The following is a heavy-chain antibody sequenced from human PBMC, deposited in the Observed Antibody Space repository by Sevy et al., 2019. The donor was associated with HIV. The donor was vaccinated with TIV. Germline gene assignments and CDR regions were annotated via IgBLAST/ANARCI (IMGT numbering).Heavy chain of an antibody. Sequence: QSQTLSLTCAISGDSVSGHSAAWNWIRQSPSRGLEWLGRTYCRSKWYTDFAVSVKSRITINPDTSKNQFSLHLNSVTPEDTAMYYCARGGSAVTGTTFVLAFDIWGQGTMVTVSS. CDR1: GDSVSGHSAA. D-gene: IGHD1-20*01. V-gene: IGHV6-1*01. CDR2: TYCRSKWYT. CDR3: ARGGSAVTGTTFVLAFDI. J-gene: IGHJ3*02.